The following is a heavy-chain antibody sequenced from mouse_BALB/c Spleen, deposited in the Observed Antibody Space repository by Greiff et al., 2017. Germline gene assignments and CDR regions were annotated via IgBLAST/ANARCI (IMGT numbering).Heavy chain of an antibody. V-gene: IGHV3-2*02. CDR1: GYSITSDYA. J-gene: IGHJ3*01. CDR2: ISYSGST. Sequence: EVQLQESGPGLVKPSQSLSLTCTVTGYSITSDYAWNWIRQFPGNKLEWMGYISYSGSTSYNPSLKSRISITRDTSKNQFFLQLNSVTTEDTATYYCAPSLLRLHIPAWFAYWGQGTLVTVSA. D-gene: IGHD1-2*01. CDR3: APSLLRLHIPAWFAY.